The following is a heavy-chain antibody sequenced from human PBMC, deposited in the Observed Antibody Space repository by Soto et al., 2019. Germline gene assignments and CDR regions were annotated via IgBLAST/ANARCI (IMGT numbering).Heavy chain of an antibody. V-gene: IGHV3-23*01. D-gene: IGHD3-3*01. J-gene: IGHJ4*02. Sequence: PGGSLRLSCEGSGFNFGSFGLVWVRRAPGKGLEWVSSISGDAVTTHYAESLKGRFVISRDNSKNILFLQINGPRAEDTAVYYCAKLNHYDFWSGSMTFDHWGQGSLVTVSS. CDR2: ISGDAVTT. CDR3: AKLNHYDFWSGSMTFDH. CDR1: GFNFGSFG.